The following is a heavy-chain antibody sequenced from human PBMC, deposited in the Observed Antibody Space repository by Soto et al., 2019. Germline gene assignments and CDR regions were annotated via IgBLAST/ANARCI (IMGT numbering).Heavy chain of an antibody. V-gene: IGHV3-30*18. CDR3: AKDQASEQGSFDP. Sequence: VKLVESGGGVVQPGGSLRLSCAASGFTFNIDGMHWVRQAPDKGLEWVALISYDGSNQYYADSVKGRFTISRDNSKNTLFMQMNSLTADDTAVYYCAKDQASEQGSFDPWGQGTLVTVSS. CDR1: GFTFNIDG. CDR2: ISYDGSNQ. D-gene: IGHD6-13*01. J-gene: IGHJ5*02.